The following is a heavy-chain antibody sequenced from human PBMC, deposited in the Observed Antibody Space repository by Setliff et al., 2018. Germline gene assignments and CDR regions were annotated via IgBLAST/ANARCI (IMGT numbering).Heavy chain of an antibody. J-gene: IGHJ2*01. Sequence: KPSETLSLTCNVSGGSISSRDYHWGWVRQPPGKGLEWIVNIFYTGITYYNPSLKSRVTVSVDRSKNQFSLKLASVSAADTAVYYCARSRTIAVKGGVFAVWGRGTLVTVSS. V-gene: IGHV4-39*07. CDR1: GGSISSRDYH. D-gene: IGHD6-19*01. CDR2: IFYTGIT. CDR3: ARSRTIAVKGGVFAV.